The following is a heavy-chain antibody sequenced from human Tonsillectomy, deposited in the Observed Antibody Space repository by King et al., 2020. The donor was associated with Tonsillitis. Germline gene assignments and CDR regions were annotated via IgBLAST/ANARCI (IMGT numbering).Heavy chain of an antibody. CDR3: AHRLNSRGGVDDAFDI. CDR2: IYWNDDK. Sequence: FTLKESGPTLVKPTQTLTLTCTFSGFSLSTSGVGVGWIRQPPGKALEWLALIYWNDDKRYSPSLKSRLTITKDTSKNQVVLTMTNMDPVDTATYYCAHRLNSRGGVDDAFDIWGQGTMVTVSS. D-gene: IGHD2/OR15-2a*01. V-gene: IGHV2-5*01. J-gene: IGHJ3*02. CDR1: GFSLSTSGVG.